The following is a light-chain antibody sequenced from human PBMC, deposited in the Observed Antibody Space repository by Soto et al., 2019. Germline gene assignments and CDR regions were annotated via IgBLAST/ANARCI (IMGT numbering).Light chain of an antibody. CDR3: QEYNNWSYT. J-gene: IGKJ2*01. Sequence: EIVMTQSPATVSVSPGERATLSCRASQSVSSNLAWYQQKPGQAPRLLIYGTSTRATGIPARFSGSGSGTEFTLTISSLQSEDFAVYYCQEYNNWSYTFGQGTKLEIK. V-gene: IGKV3-15*01. CDR1: QSVSSN. CDR2: GTS.